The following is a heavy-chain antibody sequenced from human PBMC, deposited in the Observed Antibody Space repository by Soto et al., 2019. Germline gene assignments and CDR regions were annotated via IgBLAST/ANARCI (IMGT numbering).Heavy chain of an antibody. J-gene: IGHJ5*02. V-gene: IGHV3-11*01. CDR1: GFTFSDYY. CDR3: ARVKEIAAAGSFVNWFDP. CDR2: ISSSGSTI. D-gene: IGHD6-13*01. Sequence: QVQLVESGGGLVKPGGSLRLSCAASGFTFSDYYMSWIRQAPGKGLEWVSYISSSGSTIYYADSVKGRFTISRDNAKNSLYLQTNSLRAEDTAVYYCARVKEIAAAGSFVNWFDPWGQGTLVTVSS.